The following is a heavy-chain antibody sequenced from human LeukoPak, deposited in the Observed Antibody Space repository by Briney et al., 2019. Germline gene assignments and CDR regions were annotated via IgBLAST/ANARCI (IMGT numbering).Heavy chain of an antibody. J-gene: IGHJ3*01. D-gene: IGHD6-19*01. CDR3: AAIIALADTYDGFDV. V-gene: IGHV4-39*07. CDR1: GGSISTSDYY. Sequence: PSETLSLTCTVSGGSISTSDYYWGWIRQPPGKGLECIGTVYYTGDTYYNPSLKSRVHISVDTSQNHCSLKLSSVTAADTAVYYCAAIIALADTYDGFDVWGQGTMVTVSS. CDR2: VYYTGDT.